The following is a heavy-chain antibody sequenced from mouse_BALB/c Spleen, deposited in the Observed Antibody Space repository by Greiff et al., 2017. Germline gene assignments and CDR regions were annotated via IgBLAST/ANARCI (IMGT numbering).Heavy chain of an antibody. CDR1: GFTFSSYT. Sequence: DVKLVESGGGLVKPGGSLKLSCAASGFTFSSYTMSWVRQTPEKRLEWVATISSGGSYTYYPDSVKGRFTISRDNAKNTLYLQMSSLKSEDTAMYYCTRDVYDYDATWFAYWGQGTLVTVSA. D-gene: IGHD2-4*01. CDR2: ISSGGSYT. J-gene: IGHJ3*01. CDR3: TRDVYDYDATWFAY. V-gene: IGHV5-6-4*01.